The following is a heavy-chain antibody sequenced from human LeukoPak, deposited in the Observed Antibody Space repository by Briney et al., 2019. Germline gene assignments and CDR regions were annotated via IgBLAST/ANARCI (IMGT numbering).Heavy chain of an antibody. V-gene: IGHV3-23*01. CDR3: AKGLGTSGYHDY. CDR1: GFPFRNYA. CDR2: IRDAGDGT. D-gene: IGHD3-22*01. J-gene: IGHJ4*02. Sequence: AGGSLRLSCAPSGFPFRNYAMTWVRQAPGKGLERVSGIRDAGDGTYYADSVKGRFTTSRDKSKNMLYLQINSLRVEDTALYCWAKGLGTSGYHDYWGQGTLVTVSS.